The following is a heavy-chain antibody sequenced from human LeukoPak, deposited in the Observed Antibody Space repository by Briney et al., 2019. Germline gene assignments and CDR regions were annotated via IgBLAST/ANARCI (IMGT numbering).Heavy chain of an antibody. D-gene: IGHD4-17*01. CDR3: ARAYGDLAY. Sequence: GGSLRLSCAASGFAFSSYAMTWVRQAPGKGLEWVSTIGNTGGDAYYADSVKGRFTISRDNSKNTLYLQMTTLRPEDTAVYYCARAYGDLAYWGQGTLVTVSS. CDR1: GFAFSSYA. V-gene: IGHV3-23*01. CDR2: IGNTGGDA. J-gene: IGHJ4*02.